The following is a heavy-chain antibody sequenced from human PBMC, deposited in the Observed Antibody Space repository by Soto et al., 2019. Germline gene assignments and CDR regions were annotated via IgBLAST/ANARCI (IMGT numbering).Heavy chain of an antibody. Sequence: EVQLVESGGGLIQPGGSLRLSCAASGLTASSNYMNWVRQAPGKGLEWVSLIYTGGGTYYADSVKGRFTVSRDNSKNTLYLQMNSLRAEDTAVYYCARMGQWRVPGDYYYGMDVWGQGTSVTVSS. D-gene: IGHD6-19*01. CDR2: IYTGGGT. J-gene: IGHJ6*02. CDR3: ARMGQWRVPGDYYYGMDV. CDR1: GLTASSNY. V-gene: IGHV3-53*01.